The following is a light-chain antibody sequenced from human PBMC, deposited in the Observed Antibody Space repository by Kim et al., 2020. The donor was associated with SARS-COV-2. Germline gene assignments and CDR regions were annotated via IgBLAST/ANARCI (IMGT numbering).Light chain of an antibody. CDR3: QTWDTGIRV. V-gene: IGLV4-69*01. Sequence: QLVLTQSPSASASLGASVQLTCILSSGHSSYAIAWHQQQPGKGPRFLMKVNRDGSHIKGDGIPDRFSGSTSGAERYLTISSLQPEDEADYYCQTWDTGIRVFGGGTQVTVL. CDR2: VNRDGSH. J-gene: IGLJ3*02. CDR1: SGHSSYA.